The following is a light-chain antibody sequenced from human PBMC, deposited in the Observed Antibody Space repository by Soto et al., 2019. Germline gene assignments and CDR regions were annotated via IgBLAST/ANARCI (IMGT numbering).Light chain of an antibody. CDR1: QGTNNY. CDR3: QQYNSYPLT. V-gene: IGKV1-16*02. Sequence: DIQMTQSPSSLSASIGDRVTITCRASQGTNNYLAWFQQKPGRAPKSLIYAASNLQSGVPSKFSGSGSGTDFTLTIDSLQPEDFATYYCQQYNSYPLTFGQGTRLEIK. J-gene: IGKJ5*01. CDR2: AAS.